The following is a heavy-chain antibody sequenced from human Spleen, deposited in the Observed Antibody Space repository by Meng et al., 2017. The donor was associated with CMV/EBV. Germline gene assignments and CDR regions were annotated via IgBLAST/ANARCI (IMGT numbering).Heavy chain of an antibody. CDR3: AKDGPTGDNWFDP. D-gene: IGHD7-27*01. J-gene: IGHJ5*02. V-gene: IGHV3-23*01. CDR1: GFTFSSYA. Sequence: GETLKISCAASGFTFSSYAMSWVRQAPGKGLEWVSAISGSGGSTYYADSVKGRFTISRDNSKNTLYLQMNSLRAEDTAVYYCAKDGPTGDNWFDPWGQGTLVTVSS. CDR2: ISGSGGST.